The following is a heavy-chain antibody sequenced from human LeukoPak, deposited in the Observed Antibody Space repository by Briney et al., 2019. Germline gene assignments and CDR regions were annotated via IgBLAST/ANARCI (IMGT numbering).Heavy chain of an antibody. CDR2: IYDSGKT. D-gene: IGHD6-13*01. Sequence: PSETLSLTCAVSGGSMSSSNWWSWVRQPPGKGLEWIGEIYDSGKTNYNPSFESRVTISVDKSKNQFSLKLSSVTAADTAVYYCASGRIAAAGTAGDYYYYYMDVWGKGTTVTVSS. CDR1: GGSMSSSNW. J-gene: IGHJ6*03. CDR3: ASGRIAAAGTAGDYYYYYMDV. V-gene: IGHV4-4*02.